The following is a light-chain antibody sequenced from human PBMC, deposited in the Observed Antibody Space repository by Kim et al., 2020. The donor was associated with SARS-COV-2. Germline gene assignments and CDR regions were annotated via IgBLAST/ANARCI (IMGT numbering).Light chain of an antibody. Sequence: SSELTQDPAVSVALGQTVKITCQGDSLRSYYASWYQQKPGQAPMLVIYGRNNRPSGIPDRFSGSSSVNTASLTITGAQAEDEADYYCNSRDSTGKRWVFG. V-gene: IGLV3-19*01. CDR3: NSRDSTGKRWV. CDR1: SLRSYY. J-gene: IGLJ1*01. CDR2: GRN.